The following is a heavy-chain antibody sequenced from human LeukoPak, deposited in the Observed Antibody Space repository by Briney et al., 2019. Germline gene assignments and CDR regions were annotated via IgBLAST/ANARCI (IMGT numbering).Heavy chain of an antibody. CDR3: AGGRGFGELSRD. J-gene: IGHJ4*02. D-gene: IGHD3-10*01. CDR2: INHSGST. Sequence: SETLSLTCAVYGGSFSGYYWSWIRQPPGKGLEWIGEINHSGSTNYNPSLKSRVTISVDTSKNQFSLKLSSVTAADTAVYYCAGGRGFGELSRDWGQGTLVTVSS. CDR1: GGSFSGYY. V-gene: IGHV4-34*01.